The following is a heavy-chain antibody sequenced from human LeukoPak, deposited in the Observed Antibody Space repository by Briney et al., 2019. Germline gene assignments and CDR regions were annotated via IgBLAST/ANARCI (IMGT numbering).Heavy chain of an antibody. CDR3: ARIPFRGYSYGYLDYYYYYGMDV. CDR2: IYYGGST. CDR1: GGSISSYY. Sequence: ASETLSLTCTVSGGSISSYYWSWIRQPPGKGLEWIGYIYYGGSTNYNPSLKSRVTISVDTSKNQFSLKLSSVTAADTAVYYCARIPFRGYSYGYLDYYYYYGMDVWGQGTTVTVSS. V-gene: IGHV4-59*08. J-gene: IGHJ6*02. D-gene: IGHD5-18*01.